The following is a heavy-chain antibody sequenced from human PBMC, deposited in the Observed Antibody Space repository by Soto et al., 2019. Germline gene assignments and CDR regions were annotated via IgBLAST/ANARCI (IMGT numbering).Heavy chain of an antibody. V-gene: IGHV1-8*01. D-gene: IGHD6-13*01. J-gene: IGHJ6*03. Sequence: ASVKVSCKASGYTFTSYYINWVRQATGQGLEWMGWMNPNSGNTGYAQKFQGRVTMTRNTSISTAYMELSSLRSEDTAVYYCARARSSWYYYYYYMDVWGKGTTVTVSS. CDR2: MNPNSGNT. CDR3: ARARSSWYYYYYYMDV. CDR1: GYTFTSYY.